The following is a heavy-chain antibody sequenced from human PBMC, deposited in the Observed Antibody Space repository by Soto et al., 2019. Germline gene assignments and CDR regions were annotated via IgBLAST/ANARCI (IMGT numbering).Heavy chain of an antibody. V-gene: IGHV3-23*01. D-gene: IGHD6-19*01. CDR1: GFTFSSFA. J-gene: IGHJ4*02. CDR3: AKDLIYGYNSGRPFAS. CDR2: IGSRGDST. Sequence: EVQLLESGGGLVQPGGSLRLSCAASGFTFSSFAMSWVRQAPGKGLEWVSAIGSRGDSTYYADSVKGPFTISRDNSKNTLYLQMNSLRAEDTAVYYCAKDLIYGYNSGRPFASWGQGTLVTVSS.